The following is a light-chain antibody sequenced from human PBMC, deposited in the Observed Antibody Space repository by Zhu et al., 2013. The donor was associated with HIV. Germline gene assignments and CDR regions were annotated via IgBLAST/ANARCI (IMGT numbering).Light chain of an antibody. Sequence: QSVLTQPPSASGTPGQRVIISCSGSSSNIGGNTVYWYQQLPGTAPKLLIYRNNQRPSGVPDRFSGSKSGTSASLAISGLRSEDEADYYCAAWDDSLSGWVFGGGTKLTVL. V-gene: IGLV1-47*01. CDR1: SSNIGGNT. CDR3: AAWDDSLSGWV. CDR2: RNN. J-gene: IGLJ3*02.